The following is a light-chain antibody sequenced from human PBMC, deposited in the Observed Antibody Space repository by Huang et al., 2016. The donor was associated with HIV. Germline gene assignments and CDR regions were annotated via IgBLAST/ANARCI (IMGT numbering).Light chain of an antibody. V-gene: IGKV3-15*01. CDR1: QSVSSS. Sequence: EIVMTQSPATLSVSPGERVTLSCRASQSVSSSVAGYQHKPGQALRLLIYGASTRATGIPARFSGSGSGTEFTLTISSLQSEDFAVYYCQQYNNWPLYTFGQGTKLEIK. CDR2: GAS. J-gene: IGKJ2*01. CDR3: QQYNNWPLYT.